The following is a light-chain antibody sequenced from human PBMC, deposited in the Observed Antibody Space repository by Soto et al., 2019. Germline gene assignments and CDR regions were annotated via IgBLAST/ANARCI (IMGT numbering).Light chain of an antibody. CDR3: QQRSNWPLT. CDR1: ESVDDY. V-gene: IGKV3-11*01. Sequence: EIVLRQSPDTLSLSPGERATLSCRASESVDDYLAWYQQKHGQAPRVVIYEASNRETGIPARFSGSGAGTECTRTISSLEPEDFEVDYCQQRSNWPLTFGGGTKVDI. CDR2: EAS. J-gene: IGKJ4*01.